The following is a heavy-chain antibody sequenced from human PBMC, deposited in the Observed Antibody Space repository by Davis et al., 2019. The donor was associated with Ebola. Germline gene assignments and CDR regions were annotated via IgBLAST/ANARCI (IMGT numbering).Heavy chain of an antibody. Sequence: AASVKVSCKASGYTFTGYYMHWVRQAPGQGLEWMGRINPNSGNTGYAQKFQGRVTMTRNTSISTAYMELSSLRSEDTAVYYCARIVSGSYSDYWGQGTLVTVSS. V-gene: IGHV1-8*02. CDR2: INPNSGNT. J-gene: IGHJ4*02. CDR3: ARIVSGSYSDY. D-gene: IGHD1-26*01. CDR1: GYTFTGYY.